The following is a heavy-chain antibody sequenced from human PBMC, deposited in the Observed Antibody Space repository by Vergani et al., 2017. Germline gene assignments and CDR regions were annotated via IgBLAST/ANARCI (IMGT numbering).Heavy chain of an antibody. CDR1: GGSFSGYY. CDR3: ARGMGTIFGVVRGYYLDY. J-gene: IGHJ4*02. Sequence: QVQLQQWGAGLLKPSETLSLTCAVYGGSFSGYYWSWIRQPPGKGLEWIGEINHSGSTNYNPSLKSRVTISVDTSKNQFSLQLSSVTAADTAVYYCARGMGTIFGVVRGYYLDYWGKGTLVTVSS. V-gene: IGHV4-34*01. CDR2: INHSGST. D-gene: IGHD3-3*01.